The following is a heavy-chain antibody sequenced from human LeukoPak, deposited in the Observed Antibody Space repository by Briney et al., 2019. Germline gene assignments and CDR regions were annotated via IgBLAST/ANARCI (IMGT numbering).Heavy chain of an antibody. D-gene: IGHD2-15*01. Sequence: PGGSLRLSCAASGFTFSNGWVSWVRQAPGKGLEWVSFIYSGGNTHYSDSVKGRFTLSRDNSTNTLYLQMNSLRAEDTAIYYCARRAGEYSHPYDYWGQGTLVTVSS. CDR3: ARRAGEYSHPYDY. CDR2: IYSGGNT. J-gene: IGHJ4*02. CDR1: GFTFSNGW. V-gene: IGHV3-53*01.